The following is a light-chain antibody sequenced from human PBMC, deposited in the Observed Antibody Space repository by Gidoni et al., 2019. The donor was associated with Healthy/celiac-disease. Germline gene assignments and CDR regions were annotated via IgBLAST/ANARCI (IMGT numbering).Light chain of an antibody. Sequence: DIQMTQSPSTLSASVGDRVTITCRARQSISRWLAWYKQKPGKAPKLLIYKASSLESGVPSRFSGSGSGTEFTLTISSLQPDDFATYYCQQYNSYPMYTFGQGTKLEIK. CDR3: QQYNSYPMYT. J-gene: IGKJ2*01. V-gene: IGKV1-5*03. CDR2: KAS. CDR1: QSISRW.